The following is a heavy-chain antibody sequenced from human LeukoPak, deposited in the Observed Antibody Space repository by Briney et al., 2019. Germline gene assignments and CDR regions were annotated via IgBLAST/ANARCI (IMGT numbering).Heavy chain of an antibody. CDR3: ARELCSGGDCYAFSDS. D-gene: IGHD2-21*02. Sequence: GGSLRLSCAASGFTFSTYWMSWIRQDPGKGLEWVANIKPDGGEEYYVDSAKGRFTISRDNAKNSLYLQMSSLRAEDTAVYYCARELCSGGDCYAFSDSWGQGTLVTVSS. J-gene: IGHJ5*01. CDR1: GFTFSTYW. V-gene: IGHV3-7*01. CDR2: IKPDGGEE.